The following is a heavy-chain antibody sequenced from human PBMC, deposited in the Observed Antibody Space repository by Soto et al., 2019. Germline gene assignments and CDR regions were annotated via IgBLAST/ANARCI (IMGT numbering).Heavy chain of an antibody. V-gene: IGHV4-30-4*01. CDR2: IYYSGSI. D-gene: IGHD3-10*01. CDR3: ATDRRGVTPVDYYYYGMDV. CDR1: GGSISSGDYY. J-gene: IGHJ6*02. Sequence: PSETLSLTCTVSGGSISSGDYYWSWIRQPPGKGLEWIGYIYYSGSIYYNPSLKSRVTISVDTSKNQFSVKLSSVTAADTAVYYCATDRRGVTPVDYYYYGMDVWGQGTTVTVSS.